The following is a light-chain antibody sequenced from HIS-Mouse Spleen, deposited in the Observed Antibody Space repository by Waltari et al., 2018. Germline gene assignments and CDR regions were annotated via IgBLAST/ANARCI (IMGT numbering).Light chain of an antibody. V-gene: IGKV1-13*02. CDR3: QQFNSYPHT. CDR1: QGISSA. Sequence: AIQLTQSPSSLSASVGDRVTITCRASQGISSALAWYQQKPGNAPKLLIYDASSLESGVPSRFSCSGSGTDFTLTISSLQPEDFATYYCQQFNSYPHTFGQGTKLEIK. J-gene: IGKJ2*01. CDR2: DAS.